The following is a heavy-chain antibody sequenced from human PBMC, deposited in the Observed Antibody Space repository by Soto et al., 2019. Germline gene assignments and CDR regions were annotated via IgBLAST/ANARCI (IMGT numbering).Heavy chain of an antibody. CDR1: GGSISSSICY. Sequence: PWETLSLTCTVSGGSISSSICYGGWIRQPPGKGLEWIGSIFYSGSTYYNPSLKSRVTISVDTSKNQFSLKLYSVTAADTAMYYCARAGSPAETDSPNWFDPWGQGTLVTVSS. CDR2: IFYSGST. CDR3: ARAGSPAETDSPNWFDP. D-gene: IGHD2-15*01. J-gene: IGHJ5*02. V-gene: IGHV4-39*01.